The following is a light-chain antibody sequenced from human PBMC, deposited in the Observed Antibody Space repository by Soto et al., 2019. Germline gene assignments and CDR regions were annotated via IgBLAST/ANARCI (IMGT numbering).Light chain of an antibody. CDR2: DAS. CDR3: QQSYSNPRT. CDR1: QSVSSS. Sequence: DIQMNQSPSSLSTFVGDRVTITCRASQSVSSSLNWYQQKPGKAPKLLIYDASGLQYGVPSRFSGSGSGTDLTLTIDSLQPEDSATYYCQQSYSNPRTFGQGTRLEIK. V-gene: IGKV1-39*01. J-gene: IGKJ5*01.